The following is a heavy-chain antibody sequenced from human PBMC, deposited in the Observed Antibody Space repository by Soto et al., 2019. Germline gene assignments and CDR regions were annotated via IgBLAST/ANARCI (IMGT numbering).Heavy chain of an antibody. CDR3: ARDSGYGSGASVNHYLDF. V-gene: IGHV5-51*01. D-gene: IGHD3-10*01. Sequence: PGESLKISCNGSGYSFTSYWIAWVRQMPGKGLEWMGIIYAGDSDTRYSPSFQGQVTISADKSISTAYLQWSSLKASDTAMYYCARDSGYGSGASVNHYLDFWGRGTLVTVSS. CDR2: IYAGDSDT. J-gene: IGHJ4*01. CDR1: GYSFTSYW.